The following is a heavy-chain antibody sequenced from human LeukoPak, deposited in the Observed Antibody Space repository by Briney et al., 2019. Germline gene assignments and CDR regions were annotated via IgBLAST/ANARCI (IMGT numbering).Heavy chain of an antibody. D-gene: IGHD2-21*02. CDR3: ARVPPYCGGDCYSFLD. V-gene: IGHV4-34*01. Sequence: SETLSLTCAVYGGSFSGYYWSWIRQPPGKGLEWIGEINHSGSTNYNPSLKSRVTISVDTSKNQFSLKLSSVTAADTAVYCCARVPPYCGGDCYSFLDWGQGTLVTVSS. J-gene: IGHJ4*02. CDR2: INHSGST. CDR1: GGSFSGYY.